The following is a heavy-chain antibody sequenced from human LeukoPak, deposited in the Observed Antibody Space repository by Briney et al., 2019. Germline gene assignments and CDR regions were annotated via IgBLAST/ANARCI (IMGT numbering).Heavy chain of an antibody. CDR2: IHPGDSDT. J-gene: IGHJ4*02. D-gene: IGHD5-24*01. CDR1: GYSFTSYW. V-gene: IGHV5-51*01. Sequence: GESLKISCKGSGYSFTSYWIGWVRQMPGKGLEWMGIIHPGDSDTRYSPSFEGQVTISADKSISTAYLQWSSLKASDTAMYYCARHAVRDGYNRHNDYWGQGTLVTVSS. CDR3: ARHAVRDGYNRHNDY.